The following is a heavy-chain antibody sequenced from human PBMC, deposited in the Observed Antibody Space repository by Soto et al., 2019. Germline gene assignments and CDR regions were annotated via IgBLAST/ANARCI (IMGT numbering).Heavy chain of an antibody. CDR3: SREGQLVPQFDS. V-gene: IGHV1-69*08. J-gene: IGHJ4*02. D-gene: IGHD6-6*01. Sequence: HVQLVQSGAEVKKPGSSVNVSCKASGGTFSSYTISWVRQAPGQGLEWMGRIIPILGIANYAQKFQGRVTITADKSTSTAYMELSSLRSEDTAVYYCSREGQLVPQFDSWGQGTLVTVSS. CDR1: GGTFSSYT. CDR2: IIPILGIA.